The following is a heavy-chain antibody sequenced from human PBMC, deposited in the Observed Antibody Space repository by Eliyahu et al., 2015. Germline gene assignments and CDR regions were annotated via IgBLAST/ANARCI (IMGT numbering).Heavy chain of an antibody. V-gene: IGHV4-34*01. CDR1: GGSXXGYY. CDR3: ARVSGWIGTSLRYFDY. D-gene: IGHD1-7*01. J-gene: IGHJ4*02. CDR2: XNHSGST. Sequence: QVQLQQWGAGLLKPSETLSLTCAVYGGSXXGYYWSWIXQPPXKGLEWIGEXNHSGSTNYNPSLKSRVTISVDTSKNQFSLKLSSVTAADTAVYYCARVSGWIGTSLRYFDYWGQGTLVTVSS.